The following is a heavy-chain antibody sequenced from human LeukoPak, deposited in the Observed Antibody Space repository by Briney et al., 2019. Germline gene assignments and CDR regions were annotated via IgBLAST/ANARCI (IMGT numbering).Heavy chain of an antibody. CDR1: GFTFSNYA. D-gene: IGHD3-22*01. CDR2: ISGSGGNT. J-gene: IGHJ4*02. Sequence: PGGSLRLSCAASGFTFSNYAVAWVRQAPGKGLEWVSGISGSGGNTYYADSVKGRFTISRDNSKDTVSLQMNSLRAEDTAVYYCAKDRQHSSGYDWGSFDYWGQSILVTVPS. V-gene: IGHV3-23*01. CDR3: AKDRQHSSGYDWGSFDY.